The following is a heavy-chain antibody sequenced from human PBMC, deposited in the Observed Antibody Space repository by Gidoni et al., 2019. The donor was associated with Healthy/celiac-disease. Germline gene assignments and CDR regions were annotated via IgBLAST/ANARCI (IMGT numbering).Heavy chain of an antibody. CDR1: GFTFDDYA. J-gene: IGHJ4*02. CDR2: ISWNSGSI. V-gene: IGHV3-9*01. D-gene: IGHD4-17*01. Sequence: EVQLVESGGGLVQPGRSLRLSGAASGFTFDDYAMHWVRQAPGKGLEWVSGISWNSGSIGYADSVKGRFTISRDNAKNSLYLQMNSLRAEDTALYYCAYGGNSGFDYWGQGTLVTVSS. CDR3: AYGGNSGFDY.